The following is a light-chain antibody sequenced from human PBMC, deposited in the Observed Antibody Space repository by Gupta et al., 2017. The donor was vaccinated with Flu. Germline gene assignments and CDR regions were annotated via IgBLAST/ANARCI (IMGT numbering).Light chain of an antibody. CDR1: QSVSSSY. CDR3: QQYGSSPRT. J-gene: IGKJ1*01. V-gene: IGKV3-20*01. Sequence: IVFTQSPGTLSLSPGERATLSCRASQSVSSSYLAWYQQKPGQAPRLLIYGASSRATGIPDRFSGSGSGTDFTLTISRLEAEDFAVYYCQQYGSSPRTFGQGTKVEIK. CDR2: GAS.